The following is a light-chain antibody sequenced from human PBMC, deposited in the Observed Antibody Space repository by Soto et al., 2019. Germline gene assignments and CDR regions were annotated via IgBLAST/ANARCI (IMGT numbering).Light chain of an antibody. CDR1: QGVGRY. V-gene: IGKV1-8*01. CDR3: QHYKYYPWT. J-gene: IGKJ1*01. Sequence: AIRMTQSPSSLSASAGDRVAIACRASQGVGRYLAWYQQKPGQAPKLLIYGASTLQSGVPSRFSGGGSGTDLTLTISCLQSDDFATYYCQHYKYYPWTFGQGTKVEIK. CDR2: GAS.